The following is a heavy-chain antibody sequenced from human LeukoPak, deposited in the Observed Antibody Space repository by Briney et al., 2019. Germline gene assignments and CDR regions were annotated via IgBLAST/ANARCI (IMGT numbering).Heavy chain of an antibody. J-gene: IGHJ4*02. CDR3: ASASVVGSNRNFDY. Sequence: SQTLSLTCTVSGGSISSGGYYWSWIRQPPGKGLEWIGYIYHSGSTYYNPSLKSRVTISVDRSKNQFSLKLSSVTAADTAVYYCASASVVGSNRNFDYWGQGTLVTVSS. CDR2: IYHSGST. D-gene: IGHD3-10*01. V-gene: IGHV4-30-2*01. CDR1: GGSISSGGYY.